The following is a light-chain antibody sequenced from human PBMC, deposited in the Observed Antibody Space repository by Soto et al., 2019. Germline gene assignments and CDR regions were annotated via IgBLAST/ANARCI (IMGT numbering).Light chain of an antibody. V-gene: IGKV3-11*01. CDR3: QQRSDWPIT. J-gene: IGKJ5*01. CDR2: DAS. Sequence: EIVMTQSPATVSVSPGERATLSCRASQSVTSTLAWYQQRPGQAPRLLIYDASTRATGIPARFSGSGSGTDFTLTISSLEPGDFAVYSCQQRSDWPITFGQGTRLEIK. CDR1: QSVTST.